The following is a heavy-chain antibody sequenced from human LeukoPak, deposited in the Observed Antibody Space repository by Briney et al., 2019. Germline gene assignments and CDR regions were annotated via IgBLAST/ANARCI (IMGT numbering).Heavy chain of an antibody. CDR2: IYTSGST. CDR1: GGSISSGSYY. Sequence: PSQTLSLTCTVSGGSISSGSYYWSWIRQPAGKGLEWIGRIYTSGSTNYNPSLKSRVTISVDTSKNQFSLKVTSVTAADTAVYYCARQGTASYGMDVWGQGTTVTVSS. J-gene: IGHJ6*02. V-gene: IGHV4-61*02. D-gene: IGHD1-1*01. CDR3: ARQGTASYGMDV.